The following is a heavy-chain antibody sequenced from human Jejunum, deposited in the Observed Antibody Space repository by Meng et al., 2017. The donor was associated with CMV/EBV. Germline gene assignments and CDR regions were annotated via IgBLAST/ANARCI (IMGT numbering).Heavy chain of an antibody. CDR1: GFTFSSFA. J-gene: IGHJ4*02. V-gene: IGHV3-23*01. CDR3: AKSLVDTAMDLDE. CDR2: IDSSDRT. D-gene: IGHD5-18*01. Sequence: TSGFTFSSFAMTWVRQAPGKGLEWVSTIDSSDRTYYADSVGGRFTISRDNSMNTLHLQMNSLRAEDTAVYYCAKSLVDTAMDLDEWSQETLVTVSS.